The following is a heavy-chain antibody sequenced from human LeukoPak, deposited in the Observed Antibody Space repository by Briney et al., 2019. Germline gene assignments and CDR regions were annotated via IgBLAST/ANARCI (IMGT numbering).Heavy chain of an antibody. CDR2: INSDGSST. D-gene: IGHD6-19*01. J-gene: IGHJ4*02. V-gene: IGHV3-74*01. CDR1: GFTFSSYR. Sequence: PGGSLRLSCAASGFTFSSYRMHWVRHAPGKGLVWVSRINSDGSSTSYADSVKGRFTISRDNAKNTLYLQMNSLRAEDTAVYYCAIDSSGWTTFDYWGQGTLVTVSS. CDR3: AIDSSGWTTFDY.